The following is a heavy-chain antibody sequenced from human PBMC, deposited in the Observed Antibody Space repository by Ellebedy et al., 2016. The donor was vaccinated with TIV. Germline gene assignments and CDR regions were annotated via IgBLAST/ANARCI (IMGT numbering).Heavy chain of an antibody. J-gene: IGHJ3*02. CDR2: IKYDEIEK. Sequence: GESLKTSCAASGFTLRNFWMGWIRQAPGTGLEYVAHIKYDEIEKYHANSVKGRFTISRDNARNSVSLQTNRLRVDDTAVYYCARDTVTVRAGDGFDMWGQGTVVTVSS. CDR1: GFTLRNFW. V-gene: IGHV3-7*04. D-gene: IGHD2-2*01. CDR3: ARDTVTVRAGDGFDM.